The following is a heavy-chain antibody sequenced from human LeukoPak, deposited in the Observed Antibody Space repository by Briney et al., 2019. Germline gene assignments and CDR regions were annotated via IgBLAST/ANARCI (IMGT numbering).Heavy chain of an antibody. CDR1: GGSLSSHY. J-gene: IGHJ4*02. Sequence: SETLSLTCTVPGGSLSSHYWSWIRQPAGKGLEWIGRIYNSGSTNYNPSLKSRVTMSVDTSKNQFSLNLNSVIAADAALYYCARGPTYSSGAYFDYWGQGILVTVSS. CDR3: ARGPTYSSGAYFDY. D-gene: IGHD6-19*01. CDR2: IYNSGST. V-gene: IGHV4-4*07.